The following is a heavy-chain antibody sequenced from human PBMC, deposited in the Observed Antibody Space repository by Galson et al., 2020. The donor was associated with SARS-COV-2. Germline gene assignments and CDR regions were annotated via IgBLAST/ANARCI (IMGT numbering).Heavy chain of an antibody. CDR3: AKGLGSLDY. Sequence: GESLKISCAASGLTFNSYGMHWVRLTPGKGLEWVTFISYEGSAKYYADSVKGRFSVSRDNAKNTLYLQMNSLRPEDTAIYYCAKGLGSLDYWGLGTLVTVSS. CDR1: GLTFNSYG. CDR2: ISYEGSAK. V-gene: IGHV3-30*18. J-gene: IGHJ4*02. D-gene: IGHD1-26*01.